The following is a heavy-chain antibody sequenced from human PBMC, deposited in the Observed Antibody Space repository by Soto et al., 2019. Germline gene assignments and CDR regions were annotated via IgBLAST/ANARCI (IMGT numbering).Heavy chain of an antibody. D-gene: IGHD3-10*01. Sequence: QVQLVQSGAEVKKPGASVKVSCKASGYTFTSYGVSWVRQAPGQGREWMGWISGYNGKTNYAQTLQDRVTMTTDTSTSTAYMELRSLRSDDTAVYYCARAGKYYYGSGSPYYYGMDVWGQGITVTVSS. CDR2: ISGYNGKT. V-gene: IGHV1-18*04. CDR1: GYTFTSYG. J-gene: IGHJ6*01. CDR3: ARAGKYYYGSGSPYYYGMDV.